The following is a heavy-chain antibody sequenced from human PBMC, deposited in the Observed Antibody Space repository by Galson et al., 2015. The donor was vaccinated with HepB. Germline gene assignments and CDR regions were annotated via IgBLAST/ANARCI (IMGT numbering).Heavy chain of an antibody. V-gene: IGHV3-30-3*01. J-gene: IGHJ4*02. CDR2: ISYDGSNK. Sequence: SLRLSCAASGFTFSSYAMHWVRQAPGKGLEWVAVISYDGSNKYYADSVKGRFTISRDNSKNTLYLQMNSLRAEDTAVYYCARVYDSGGSCYHVFDYWGQLTLVTVSS. CDR3: ARVYDSGGSCYHVFDY. D-gene: IGHD2-15*01. CDR1: GFTFSSYA.